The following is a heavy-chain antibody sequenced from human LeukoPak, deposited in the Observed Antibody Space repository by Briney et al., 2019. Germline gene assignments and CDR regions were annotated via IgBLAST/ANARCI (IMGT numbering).Heavy chain of an antibody. J-gene: IGHJ6*03. CDR3: ARAFQELPQLYYYYYMDV. Sequence: GGSLRLSCAASGFTFSSYSMNWVRQAPGKGLEWVSYISSSGSTKYYADSVKGRFTISRDNAKNSLYLQTNSLRAEDTAVYYCARAFQELPQLYYYYYMDVWGKGTTVTVSS. CDR2: ISSSGSTK. CDR1: GFTFSSYS. D-gene: IGHD6-13*01. V-gene: IGHV3-48*04.